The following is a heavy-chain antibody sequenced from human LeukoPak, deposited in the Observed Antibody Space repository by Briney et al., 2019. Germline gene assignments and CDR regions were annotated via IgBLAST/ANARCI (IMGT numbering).Heavy chain of an antibody. Sequence: GGSLRLSCAASGFTFSSYWMHWVRQAPGKGLVWVSRINADGGITSYADSVKGRFTISRDNAKNTLYLQMNSLRAEDTAVYYCARWGAADAFDIWGQGTMVTVSS. CDR2: INADGGIT. D-gene: IGHD1-26*01. CDR3: ARWGAADAFDI. CDR1: GFTFSSYW. V-gene: IGHV3-74*01. J-gene: IGHJ3*02.